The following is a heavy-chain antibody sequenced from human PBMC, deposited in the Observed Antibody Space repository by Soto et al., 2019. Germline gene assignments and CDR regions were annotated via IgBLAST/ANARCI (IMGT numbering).Heavy chain of an antibody. CDR2: IKSKTDGGTT. D-gene: IGHD3-10*01. J-gene: IGHJ6*02. Sequence: VQLVESGGGLVKPGGSLRLSCATSGFTFSNAWMNWVRQAPGKGLEWVGRIKSKTDGGTTDYAAPVKGRFTISRDDSKNTLYLQMNSLKTEDTAVYYCTTADFNYYGSGSYYYYYYGMDVWGQGTTVTVSS. V-gene: IGHV3-15*07. CDR3: TTADFNYYGSGSYYYYYYGMDV. CDR1: GFTFSNAW.